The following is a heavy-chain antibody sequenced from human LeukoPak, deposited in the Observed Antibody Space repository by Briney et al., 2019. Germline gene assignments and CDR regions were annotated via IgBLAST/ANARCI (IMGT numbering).Heavy chain of an antibody. CDR2: INHSGST. J-gene: IGHJ4*02. V-gene: IGHV4-34*01. CDR1: GGSFSGYY. CDR3: ARLYDFWSGYSC. D-gene: IGHD3-3*01. Sequence: PSETLSLTCAVYGGSFSGYYWSLIRQPPGKGLKWIGEINHSGSTNCNPSLKSRVTISVDTSKNQFSLKLSSVTAADTAVYYCARLYDFWSGYSCWGQGTLVTVSS.